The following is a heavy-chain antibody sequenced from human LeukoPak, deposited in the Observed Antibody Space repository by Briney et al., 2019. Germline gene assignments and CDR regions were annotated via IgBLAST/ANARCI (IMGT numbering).Heavy chain of an antibody. CDR3: LKDDDHWKFDI. CDR1: GFTFSRYW. Sequence: GGSLRLSCAASGFTFSRYWMNWVRQAPGKGLEWVATIKGDGSELAYVDSVEGRFTISRDNNKNSLYLQLNSLRVEDTAFYYCLKDDDHWKFDIWGQGTMVTVSS. J-gene: IGHJ3*02. V-gene: IGHV3-7*03. CDR2: IKGDGSEL. D-gene: IGHD1-1*01.